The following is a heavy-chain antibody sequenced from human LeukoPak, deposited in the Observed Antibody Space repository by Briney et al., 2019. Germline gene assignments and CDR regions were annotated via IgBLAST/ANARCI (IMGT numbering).Heavy chain of an antibody. V-gene: IGHV4-59*12. D-gene: IGHD6-13*01. J-gene: IGHJ4*02. CDR3: ARDLAGSSWYDY. CDR1: GGSISSYY. CDR2: IYYSGNT. Sequence: SETLSLTCTVSGGSISSYYWSWIRQPPGKRLEWIGSIYYSGNTYYNPTLKSRITISVDTSKNQFSLNLTSVTAADAAVYYCARDLAGSSWYDYWGQGTLVTVSS.